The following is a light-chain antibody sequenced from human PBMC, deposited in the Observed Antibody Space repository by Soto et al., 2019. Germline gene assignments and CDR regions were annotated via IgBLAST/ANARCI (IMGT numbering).Light chain of an antibody. CDR1: QSVSSTY. Sequence: EIVLTQSPGTLSLSPGERATLSCRASQSVSSTYLAWYQQRPGQAPRLLIYGASGRATGIPDRFSGSGSGTDVTLTISSLEPEDFAVYYCQQYGSAPPVTFGQGTRLEIK. J-gene: IGKJ5*01. CDR2: GAS. CDR3: QQYGSAPPVT. V-gene: IGKV3-20*01.